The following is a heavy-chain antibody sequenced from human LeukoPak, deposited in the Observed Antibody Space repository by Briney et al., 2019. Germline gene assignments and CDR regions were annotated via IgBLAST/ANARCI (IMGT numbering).Heavy chain of an antibody. CDR3: ARSGSNWSCDS. Sequence: GASVNVSCKASGYAFPHYGVQWVRQAPGQTLEWMGWINAGNGDDTKYSQEFQARLTMTTDTSATTVYMELNSLRSEDTAVYYCARSGSNWSCDSWGQGTLVTVSS. D-gene: IGHD6-13*01. CDR1: GYAFPHYG. J-gene: IGHJ4*02. CDR2: INAGNGDDT. V-gene: IGHV1-3*01.